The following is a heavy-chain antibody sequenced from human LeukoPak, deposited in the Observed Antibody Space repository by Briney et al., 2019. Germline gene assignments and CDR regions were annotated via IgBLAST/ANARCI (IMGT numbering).Heavy chain of an antibody. CDR3: ARGPLVRLPSSFDP. Sequence: ASVTVSCKASGYTFTSYDINWVRQAPGQGLEWMGWMNPNSGNTDSAHRFQGRVTMTRDTSRSTAYMELRSLTSEDTAVYYCARGPLVRLPSSFDPWGQGTLVTVSS. D-gene: IGHD3-16*02. CDR2: MNPNSGNT. CDR1: GYTFTSYD. V-gene: IGHV1-8*01. J-gene: IGHJ5*02.